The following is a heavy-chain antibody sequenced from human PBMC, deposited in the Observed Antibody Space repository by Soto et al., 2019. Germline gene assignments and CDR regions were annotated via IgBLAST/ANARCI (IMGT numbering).Heavy chain of an antibody. CDR1: GFMFRSYS. V-gene: IGHV3-21*01. D-gene: IGHD6-19*01. CDR2: ISSSSGYI. Sequence: ESGGGLVKPGGSLRLSCAASGFMFRSYSMNWVRQAPGKGLEWVSSISSSSGYIFYADSVKGRFTISRDNAENSLYLQMNSLRAEDPGVYYWARGYSRGWFNRDYYYYGLDVWGQGTTVTVSS. CDR3: ARGYSRGWFNRDYYYYGLDV. J-gene: IGHJ6*02.